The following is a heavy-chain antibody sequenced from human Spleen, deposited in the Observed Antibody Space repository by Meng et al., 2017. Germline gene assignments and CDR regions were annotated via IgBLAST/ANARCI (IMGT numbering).Heavy chain of an antibody. D-gene: IGHD6-19*01. CDR1: GYTFSGNA. Sequence: QVQRVQAGAWVKNPGASVKVSCKASGYTFSGNAIHWVRQAPGQTFEWMGWISAGSGDTRYSQKFQGRVTITRDKSASTAFLELSSLRSEDTAVYYCASDQIAVAGQIFDYWGQGTLVTVSS. CDR2: ISAGSGDT. CDR3: ASDQIAVAGQIFDY. V-gene: IGHV1-3*01. J-gene: IGHJ4*02.